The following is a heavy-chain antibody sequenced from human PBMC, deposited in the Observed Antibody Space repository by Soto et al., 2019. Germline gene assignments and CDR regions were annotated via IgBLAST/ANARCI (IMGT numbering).Heavy chain of an antibody. D-gene: IGHD4-17*01. CDR2: ISSSGSAI. CDR3: ARDRYGDKAFDY. Sequence: QVQLVESGGGLVKPGGSLRLSCAASGFTFSDYYMSWIRQAPGKGLEWVSYISSSGSAIYYADSVKGRFTISRDNAKHSLYLQMNSLIAEDTAVNYCARDRYGDKAFDYWGQGTLVTVSS. J-gene: IGHJ4*02. CDR1: GFTFSDYY. V-gene: IGHV3-11*01.